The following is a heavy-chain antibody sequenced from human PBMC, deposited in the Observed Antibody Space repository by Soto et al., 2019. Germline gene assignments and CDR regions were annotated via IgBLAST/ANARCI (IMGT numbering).Heavy chain of an antibody. D-gene: IGHD3-16*01. CDR2: IDWDDDK. Sequence: SGPTLVNPTQTLTLTCTFSGFSLITSLMCVTWIRQPPGKALEWLAFIDWDDDKYYSTSLKTRLTISKDTSKNQVVLTMTNMDPMDTAKYYCARIMRARRGEYVDFWGQGTLVTVS. CDR1: GFSLITSLMC. CDR3: ARIMRARRGEYVDF. V-gene: IGHV2-70*01. J-gene: IGHJ4*02.